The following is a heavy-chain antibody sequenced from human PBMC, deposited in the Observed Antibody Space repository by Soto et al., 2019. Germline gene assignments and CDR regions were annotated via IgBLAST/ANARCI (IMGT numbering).Heavy chain of an antibody. Sequence: EAPLVESGGGLVQPGGSLRLSCAASGFTFSRFWMNWVRQAPGKGLVWISSLNGDGSRTRYADFVKGRFTISRDNAKNTVYLQMNSLRAEDTAVYFCASGGSFEDRWGQGTLVSVSS. CDR3: ASGGSFEDR. J-gene: IGHJ5*02. V-gene: IGHV3-74*01. CDR1: GFTFSRFW. D-gene: IGHD3-16*01. CDR2: LNGDGSRT.